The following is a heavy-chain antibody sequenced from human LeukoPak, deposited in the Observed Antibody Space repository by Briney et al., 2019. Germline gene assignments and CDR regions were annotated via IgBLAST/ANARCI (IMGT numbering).Heavy chain of an antibody. J-gene: IGHJ6*04. CDR1: GESFNTYY. Sequence: SETLSLSCAVYGESFNTYYWTWIRQPPGKGLEWIGEINRSGSINYNPSLKSRVTISVDTSKNQFSLKLSSVTAADTAVYYCARAPQRTTGCDVWGKGATVTVSS. D-gene: IGHD1-7*01. V-gene: IGHV4-34*01. CDR3: ARAPQRTTGCDV. CDR2: INRSGSI.